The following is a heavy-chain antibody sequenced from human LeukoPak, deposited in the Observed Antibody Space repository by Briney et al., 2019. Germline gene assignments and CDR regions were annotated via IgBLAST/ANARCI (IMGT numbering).Heavy chain of an antibody. Sequence: ASVKVSCKTSGYIFTGYYIHWVRQAPGQGLEWMGWINPNSGDTNYAQKFQGRVTMTRDTSISTAYMDLSRLKSDDTAVYFCARDAVSRGMIDYWGQGTPVTVSS. D-gene: IGHD3-10*01. V-gene: IGHV1-2*02. J-gene: IGHJ4*02. CDR3: ARDAVSRGMIDY. CDR1: GYIFTGYY. CDR2: INPNSGDT.